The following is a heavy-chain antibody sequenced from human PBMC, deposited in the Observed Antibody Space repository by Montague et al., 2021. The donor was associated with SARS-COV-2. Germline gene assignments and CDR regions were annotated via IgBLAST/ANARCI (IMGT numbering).Heavy chain of an antibody. J-gene: IGHJ6*02. Sequence: CAISGDSVFANSAAWSWFTQSPSSGLEWLCWPFHRSKWYLDYAVAVKGRITINADTSRNQFSLQLNSVTPEDTAVYYCARAPYSSGFYGMDVWGQGATVTVSS. CDR2: PFHRSKWYL. CDR1: GDSVFANSAA. D-gene: IGHD3-22*01. V-gene: IGHV6-1*01. CDR3: ARAPYSSGFYGMDV.